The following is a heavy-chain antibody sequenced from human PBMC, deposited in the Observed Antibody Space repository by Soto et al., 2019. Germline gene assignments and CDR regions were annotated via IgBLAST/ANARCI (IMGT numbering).Heavy chain of an antibody. J-gene: IGHJ4*02. CDR2: IYWDDDK. CDR1: GFSLSTSGVG. Sequence: QITLKESGPTLVKPTQTLTLTCTFSGFSLSTSGVGVGWIRQPPGKALEWLALIYWDDDKRYSPSLKSRLTITKDTSKNQVVLTMTNMDPVDTATYYCARHITTVIPFDYWGQGTLVTVSS. D-gene: IGHD4-17*01. CDR3: ARHITTVIPFDY. V-gene: IGHV2-5*02.